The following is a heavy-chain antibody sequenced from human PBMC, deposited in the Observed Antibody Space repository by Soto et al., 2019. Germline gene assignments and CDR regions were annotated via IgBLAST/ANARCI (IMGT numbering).Heavy chain of an antibody. V-gene: IGHV4-4*07. D-gene: IGHD3-3*01. CDR3: GRNVRALSYDFWSGYYQRFDP. J-gene: IGHJ5*02. CDR1: GGSISSYY. Sequence: PSETLSLTCTVSGGSISSYYCSWIRQPAWKGLEWIGRIYTSGSTNYNPSLKSRVTMSVDTSKNQFSLKLSSVTAADTAVYYCGRNVRALSYDFWSGYYQRFDPRGQGTLVTSPQ. CDR2: IYTSGST.